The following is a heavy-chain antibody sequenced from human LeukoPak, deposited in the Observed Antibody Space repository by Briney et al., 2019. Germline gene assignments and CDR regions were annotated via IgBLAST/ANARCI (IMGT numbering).Heavy chain of an antibody. Sequence: PGGSLRLSCAVSGFTFDDYAMHWVRQAPGKGLEWVANIDQDGSENYYVDSVKGRFTISRDNARNSLYLQMNSLRAEDTAVYYCARDKIVGATHFDYWGQGTLVTVSS. CDR2: IDQDGSEN. D-gene: IGHD1-26*01. CDR3: ARDKIVGATHFDY. V-gene: IGHV3-7*01. J-gene: IGHJ4*02. CDR1: GFTFDDYA.